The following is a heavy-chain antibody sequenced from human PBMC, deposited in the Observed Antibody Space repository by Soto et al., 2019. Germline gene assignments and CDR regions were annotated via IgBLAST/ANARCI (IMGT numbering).Heavy chain of an antibody. J-gene: IGHJ6*02. CDR1: GGYFSGYY. CDR2: INHSGST. D-gene: IGHD3-10*01. Sequence: SETLSLTSAVYGGYFSGYYWSWIRQPPGKGLEWIGEINHSGSTNYNPSLKSRVTISVDTSKNQFSLKLSSVTAADTAVYYCARVPPVYYYGSGSYYPPKGRMDVWGQGTTVTVSS. CDR3: ARVPPVYYYGSGSYYPPKGRMDV. V-gene: IGHV4-34*01.